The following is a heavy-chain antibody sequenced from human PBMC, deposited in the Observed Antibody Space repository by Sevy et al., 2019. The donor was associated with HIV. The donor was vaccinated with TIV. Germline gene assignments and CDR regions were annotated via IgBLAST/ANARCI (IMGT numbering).Heavy chain of an antibody. V-gene: IGHV3-30*15. CDR2: ISKDGTNK. Sequence: GGYLRLSCSASGFNISPYALHWVRQTPGKGLQWLAVISKDGTNKDYADFVKGRFSLSRDNSKNTLYLQMSNLRPEDTALYYCAKEGYYYDSHSADWFDPWGQGTLVTVSS. J-gene: IGHJ5*02. D-gene: IGHD3-22*01. CDR1: GFNISPYA. CDR3: AKEGYYYDSHSADWFDP.